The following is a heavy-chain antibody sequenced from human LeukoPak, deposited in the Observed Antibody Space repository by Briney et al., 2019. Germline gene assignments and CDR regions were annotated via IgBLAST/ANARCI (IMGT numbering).Heavy chain of an antibody. CDR2: ISSNGGST. D-gene: IGHD2-2*01. V-gene: IGHV3-64*01. CDR1: GFTFSSYS. Sequence: GGSLRLSCAASGFTFSSYSMNWVRQAPGKGLEYVSAISSNGGSTYYANSVKGRFTISRDNSKNTLYLQMGSLRAEDMAVYYCARGGGPIVVVPAAPPLDYWGQGTLVTVSS. J-gene: IGHJ4*02. CDR3: ARGGGPIVVVPAAPPLDY.